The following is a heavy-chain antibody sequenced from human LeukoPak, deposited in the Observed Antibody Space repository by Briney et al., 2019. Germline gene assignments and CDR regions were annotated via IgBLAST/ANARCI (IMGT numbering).Heavy chain of an antibody. V-gene: IGHV1-69*05. CDR3: ARDGEEYCSSTSCYAWNWFDP. D-gene: IGHD2-2*01. J-gene: IGHJ5*02. CDR2: IIPIFGTA. CDR1: GGTFSGYA. Sequence: GVSVKVSCKASGGTFSGYAISWVRQAPGQGLEWMGGIIPIFGTANYAQKFQGRVTITTDESTSTAYMELSSLRSEDTAVYYCARDGEEYCSSTSCYAWNWFDPWGQGTLVTVSS.